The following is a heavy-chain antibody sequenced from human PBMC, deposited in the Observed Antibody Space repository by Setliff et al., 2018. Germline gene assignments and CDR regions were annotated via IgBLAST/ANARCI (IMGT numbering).Heavy chain of an antibody. J-gene: IGHJ3*01. CDR2: IITSTGKT. D-gene: IGHD2-2*01. Sequence: ASVKVSCKASGYTFTNFGFHWLRQAPGQGLEWMAMIITSTGKTSYAQKFQGRVTVTTDTYTGTGYMELRSLRSDDTAMYFCERFGGSCSSSSCYASDLWGQGTMVTVSS. CDR3: ERFGGSCSSSSCYASDL. V-gene: IGHV1-18*01. CDR1: GYTFTNFG.